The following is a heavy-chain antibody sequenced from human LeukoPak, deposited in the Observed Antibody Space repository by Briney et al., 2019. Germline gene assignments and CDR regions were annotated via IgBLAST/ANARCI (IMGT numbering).Heavy chain of an antibody. J-gene: IGHJ5*02. V-gene: IGHV4-59*12. CDR2: FHNSGTS. D-gene: IGHD3-10*01. Sequence: PSETLSLTCTVSDDSISDYYRGWIRQPPGKGLEWIGYFHNSGTSTYNPSLKSRVTISADTSKNQFSLKLSSVTAADTAVYYCARDRDYYGSGSYWPRWFDPWGQGTLVTVSS. CDR1: DDSISDYY. CDR3: ARDRDYYGSGSYWPRWFDP.